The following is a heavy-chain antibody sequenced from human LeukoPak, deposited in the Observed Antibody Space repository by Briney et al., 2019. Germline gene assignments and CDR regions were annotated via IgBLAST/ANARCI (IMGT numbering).Heavy chain of an antibody. CDR3: ARLQYCSGTSCYWFDP. D-gene: IGHD2-2*01. Sequence: SETLSLTCDVSGGSISSGLYSWSWIRQPLGKGLEWIGYIYHTGSTYYNPSLKSRVTISVDTSKNQFSLWLSSVTAADTAVYYCARLQYCSGTSCYWFDPWGQGTLVTVSS. J-gene: IGHJ5*02. CDR2: IYHTGST. CDR1: GGSISSGLYS. V-gene: IGHV4-30-2*01.